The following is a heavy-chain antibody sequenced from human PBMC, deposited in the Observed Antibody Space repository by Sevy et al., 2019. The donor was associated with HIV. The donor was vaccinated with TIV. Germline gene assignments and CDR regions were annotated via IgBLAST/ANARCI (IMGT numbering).Heavy chain of an antibody. Sequence: GGSLRLSCAASGFTFSSYWMSWVRQAPGKGLEWVANIKQDGSEKYYVDSVKGRFTISRDNAKNSLYLQMNSLRAEDTAVYYYARDESSGWYVDYYCYGMDFWGQGTTVTVSS. J-gene: IGHJ6*02. CDR2: IKQDGSEK. CDR3: ARDESSGWYVDYYCYGMDF. V-gene: IGHV3-7*01. CDR1: GFTFSSYW. D-gene: IGHD6-19*01.